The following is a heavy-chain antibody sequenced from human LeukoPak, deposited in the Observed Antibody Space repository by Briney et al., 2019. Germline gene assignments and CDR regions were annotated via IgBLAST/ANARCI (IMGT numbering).Heavy chain of an antibody. CDR1: GGSISRYS. J-gene: IGHJ6*03. Sequence: AEPLSLICTVSGGSISRYSWRWIRQPPGKGLECIGFIYYSGSTNYNPSLKSGVSISVETSKKQISLKMISVTAADTTVYYCARHGSLRGLYYYMDVWGKGTTVTVSS. CDR2: IYYSGST. V-gene: IGHV4-59*08. CDR3: ARHGSLRGLYYYMDV. D-gene: IGHD3-10*01.